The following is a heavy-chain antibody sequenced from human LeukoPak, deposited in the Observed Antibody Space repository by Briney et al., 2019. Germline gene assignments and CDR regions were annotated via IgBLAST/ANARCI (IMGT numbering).Heavy chain of an antibody. J-gene: IGHJ5*02. D-gene: IGHD2-2*02. Sequence: SETLSLTCAVYGGSFSGYYWSWIRQPPGKGLEWIGEINHSGSTNYNPSLKSRVTISVDTSKNRFSLKLSSVTAADTAVYYCARAGLGHCSSTSCYRHNWFDPWGQGTLVTVSS. CDR1: GGSFSGYY. V-gene: IGHV4-34*01. CDR3: ARAGLGHCSSTSCYRHNWFDP. CDR2: INHSGST.